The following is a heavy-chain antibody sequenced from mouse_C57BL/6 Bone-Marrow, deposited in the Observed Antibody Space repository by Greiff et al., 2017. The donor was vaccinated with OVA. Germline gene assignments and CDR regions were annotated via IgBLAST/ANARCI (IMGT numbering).Heavy chain of an antibody. CDR2: IRNKPNGSTT. V-gene: IGHV7-3*01. Sequence: EVMLVESGGGLVQPGDSLSLSCAASGFTFTNYYMSWVRQPPGQALEWLAFIRNKPNGSTTEYSASVKGRFTISRDTSQSILYLQMNALRAEDSATYYCARYKGRVAVDYFDYWGQGTALTVSS. J-gene: IGHJ2*01. CDR3: ARYKGRVAVDYFDY. CDR1: GFTFTNYY. D-gene: IGHD1-1*01.